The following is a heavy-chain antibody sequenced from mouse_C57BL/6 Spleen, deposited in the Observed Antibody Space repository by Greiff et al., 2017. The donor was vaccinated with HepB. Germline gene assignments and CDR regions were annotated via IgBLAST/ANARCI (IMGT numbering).Heavy chain of an antibody. CDR2: ISNGGGST. J-gene: IGHJ3*01. V-gene: IGHV5-12*01. CDR1: GFTFSDYY. Sequence: DVQLVESGGGLVQPGGSLKLSCAASGFTFSDYYMYWVRQTPEKRLEWVAYISNGGGSTYYPDTVKGRFTISRDNAKNTLYLQMSRLKSEDTAMYYCARHNYSNYPFAYWGQGTLVTVSA. CDR3: ARHNYSNYPFAY. D-gene: IGHD2-5*01.